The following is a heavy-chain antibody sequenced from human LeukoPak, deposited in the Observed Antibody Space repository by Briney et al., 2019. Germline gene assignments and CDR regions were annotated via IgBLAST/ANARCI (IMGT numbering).Heavy chain of an antibody. J-gene: IGHJ4*02. CDR1: GYTFTSYY. CDR3: ARSSYDFWSGYYQFDY. D-gene: IGHD3-3*01. V-gene: IGHV1-2*02. Sequence: ASVKVSCKASGYTFTSYYMRWVRQAPGQGLEWMGWINPNSGGTNYAQKFQGRVTMTRDTSISTAYMELSRLRSDDTAVYYCARSSYDFWSGYYQFDYWGQGTLVTVSS. CDR2: INPNSGGT.